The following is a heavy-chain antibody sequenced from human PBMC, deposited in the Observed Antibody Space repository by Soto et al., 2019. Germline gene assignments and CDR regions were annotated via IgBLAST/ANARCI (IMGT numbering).Heavy chain of an antibody. V-gene: IGHV1-2*04. CDR2: INPNSGGT. J-gene: IGHJ6*02. D-gene: IGHD7-27*01. CDR3: ARGRSTQLVATLTASLYYYYGMDV. CDR1: GYTFTGYY. Sequence: GASVKVSCKASGYTFTGYYMHRVRQAPGQGLEWMGWINPNSGGTNYAQKFQGWVTMTRDTSISTAYMELSRLRSDDTAVYYCARGRSTQLVATLTASLYYYYGMDVWGQGTTVTVSS.